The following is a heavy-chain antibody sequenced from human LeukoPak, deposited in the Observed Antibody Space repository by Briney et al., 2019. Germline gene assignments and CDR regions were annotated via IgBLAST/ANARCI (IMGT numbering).Heavy chain of an antibody. CDR3: AKGDPFRAGWFDP. J-gene: IGHJ5*02. V-gene: IGHV4-30-4*07. Sequence: SETLSLTCAVSGGSISSGGYSWSWIRQPPGKGLEWIGYFFFTGNTYYNPSLKSRVTMSVDTSKNQFSLKLSSVTAADTAVYYCAKGDPFRAGWFDPWGQGILVTVSS. D-gene: IGHD6-13*01. CDR2: FFFTGNT. CDR1: GGSISSGGYS.